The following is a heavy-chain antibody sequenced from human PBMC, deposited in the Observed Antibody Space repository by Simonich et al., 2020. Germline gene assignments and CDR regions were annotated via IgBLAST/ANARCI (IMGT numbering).Heavy chain of an antibody. J-gene: IGHJ5*02. Sequence: QVQLVQSGAEVKKPGASVKVSCKASGYTFTGYYMHWVRQAPGQGLECMGRINPISGGTNDAQKFQGRVTMTRDTSISTAYMELSRLRSDDTAVYYCARVRSSSWYWFDPWGQGTLVTVSS. CDR3: ARVRSSSWYWFDP. CDR1: GYTFTGYY. D-gene: IGHD6-13*01. V-gene: IGHV1-2*06. CDR2: INPISGGT.